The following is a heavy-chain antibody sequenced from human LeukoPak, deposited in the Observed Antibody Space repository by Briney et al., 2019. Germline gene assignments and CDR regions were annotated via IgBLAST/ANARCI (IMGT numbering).Heavy chain of an antibody. Sequence: KPSETLSLTCGVYGGSFSGYHWTWIRLRPGKGLEWTGDINHSGSTHYNPSLKSRVTISVDTSNNQFSLKLHSVTAADTAVYYCARGFPSSSRWFDPWGQGTLVTVSS. V-gene: IGHV4-34*01. J-gene: IGHJ5*02. D-gene: IGHD6-6*01. CDR3: ARGFPSSSRWFDP. CDR2: INHSGST. CDR1: GGSFSGYH.